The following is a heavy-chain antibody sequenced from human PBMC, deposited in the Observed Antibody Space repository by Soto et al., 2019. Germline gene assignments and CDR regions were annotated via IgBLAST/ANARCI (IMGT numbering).Heavy chain of an antibody. CDR2: IYYSGNT. J-gene: IGHJ6*02. Sequence: SETLSLTCTVSGGSIRSGGYYWSWVRQNPRRGLEWIGNIYYSGNTYYNPSLKSGLTISVDTSKNQFSLNLSSVTAADTAVYYCARDRLMATAGTARHYFGLDVWGQGTTVTVSS. CDR1: GGSIRSGGYY. CDR3: ARDRLMATAGTARHYFGLDV. V-gene: IGHV4-31*03. D-gene: IGHD5-18*01.